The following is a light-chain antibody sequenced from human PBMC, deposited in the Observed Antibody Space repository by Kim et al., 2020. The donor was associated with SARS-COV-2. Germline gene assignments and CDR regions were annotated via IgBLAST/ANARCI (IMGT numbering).Light chain of an antibody. CDR1: QSINIW. Sequence: SGSVGDRVTITCRASQSINIWLAWYQQKPGTAPKLLIYKASTLESGVPSRFSGSASGTEFTLTISSLQPDDFATYYCQQYESYPYTFGQGTKLEI. CDR2: KAS. CDR3: QQYESYPYT. J-gene: IGKJ2*01. V-gene: IGKV1-5*03.